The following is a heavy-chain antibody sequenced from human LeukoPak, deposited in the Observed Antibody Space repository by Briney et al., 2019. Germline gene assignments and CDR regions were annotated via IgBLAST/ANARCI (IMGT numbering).Heavy chain of an antibody. CDR1: GFTFSSYW. J-gene: IGHJ6*03. CDR2: ISFSGTTM. D-gene: IGHD2-15*01. Sequence: PGGSLRLSCAASGFTFSSYWMSWVRQAPGKGLEWVSYISFSGTTMYYADSVKGRLTISRDNAENSLYLQMNSLRAEDTAVYYCARDWVAVGGDYIDVWGKGTTVTISS. V-gene: IGHV3-48*04. CDR3: ARDWVAVGGDYIDV.